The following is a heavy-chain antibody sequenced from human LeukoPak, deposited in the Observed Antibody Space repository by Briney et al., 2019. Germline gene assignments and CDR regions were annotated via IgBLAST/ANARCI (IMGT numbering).Heavy chain of an antibody. Sequence: GGSLRLSCAASGFTFSSYAMHWVRQAPGKGLEWVAVISYDGSNKYYADSVKGRFTISRDNSKNTLYLQMNGLRAEDTAVYYCARSEMTNQFDYYYGMDVWGQGTTVTVSS. CDR2: ISYDGSNK. V-gene: IGHV3-30-3*01. CDR3: ARSEMTNQFDYYYGMDV. CDR1: GFTFSSYA. J-gene: IGHJ6*02. D-gene: IGHD4-11*01.